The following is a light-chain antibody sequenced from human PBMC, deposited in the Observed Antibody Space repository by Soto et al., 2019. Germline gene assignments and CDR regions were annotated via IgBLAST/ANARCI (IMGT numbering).Light chain of an antibody. Sequence: QSVLTQPASVSGSPGQSITISCTGTSSDVGGYNYVSWDQQHPGKAPKLMIYGVSNRPSGVSSRFSGSKSGNTASLTISGLLTEDEADYYCNSFTSTSSYVFGTGTKLTVL. CDR3: NSFTSTSSYV. J-gene: IGLJ1*01. V-gene: IGLV2-14*01. CDR2: GVS. CDR1: SSDVGGYNY.